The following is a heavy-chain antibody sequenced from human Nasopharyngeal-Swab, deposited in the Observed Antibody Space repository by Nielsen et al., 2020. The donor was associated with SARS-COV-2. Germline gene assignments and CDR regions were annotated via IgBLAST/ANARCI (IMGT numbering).Heavy chain of an antibody. J-gene: IGHJ4*02. D-gene: IGHD3-10*01. CDR1: GFTFSSHW. V-gene: IGHV3-74*01. CDR3: ARGGSGSPMGHDY. Sequence: GESLKISCAASGFTFSSHWMHWVRQAPGKGLVWVSRISSDGSSTNYADSVKGRFTIPSDNAKKTLYLQMTSLRAEDTAVYYCARGGSGSPMGHDYWGQGTLVTVSS. CDR2: ISSDGSST.